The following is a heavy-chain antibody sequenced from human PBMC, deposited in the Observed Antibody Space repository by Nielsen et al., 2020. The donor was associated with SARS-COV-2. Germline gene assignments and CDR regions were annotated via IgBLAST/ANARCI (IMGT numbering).Heavy chain of an antibody. V-gene: IGHV3-9*01. CDR2: ISWNSGSI. J-gene: IGHJ2*01. Sequence: GGSLRLSCAASGITFDDYAMHWVRQAPGKGLEWVSGISWNSGSIGYADSVKGRFTISRDNAKNSLYLQMNSLRAEDTALYYCAKIRDSYWYFDLWGRGTLVTVSS. CDR3: AKIRDSYWYFDL. CDR1: GITFDDYA.